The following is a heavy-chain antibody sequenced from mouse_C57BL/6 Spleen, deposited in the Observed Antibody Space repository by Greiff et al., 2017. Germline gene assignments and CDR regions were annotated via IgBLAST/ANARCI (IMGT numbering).Heavy chain of an antibody. Sequence: EVKLVESGGGLVQPGGSLSLSCAASGFTFTDYYMSWVRQPPGKALEWLGFIRNKANGYTTEYSASVKGRFTISRDNSQSILYLQMNALRAEDSATYYCASERGPWFAYWGQGTLVTVSA. CDR2: IRNKANGYTT. V-gene: IGHV7-3*01. J-gene: IGHJ3*01. CDR3: ASERGPWFAY. CDR1: GFTFTDYY.